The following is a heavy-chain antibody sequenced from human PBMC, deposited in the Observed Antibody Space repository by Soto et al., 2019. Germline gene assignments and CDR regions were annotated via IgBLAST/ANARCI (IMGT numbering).Heavy chain of an antibody. CDR2: INPSDGNR. J-gene: IGHJ4*02. D-gene: IGHD3-22*01. CDR1: GGTFSSYT. V-gene: IGHV1-18*01. CDR3: ARDRLRGYDSSGFYS. Sequence: ASVKVSCKASGGTFSSYTINWVRQAPGQGLEWMGWINPSDGNRNFAQKFEDRVTMTTATSTNTVFLELRSLKSDDTAIYYCARDRLRGYDSSGFYSWGQGTMVTVSS.